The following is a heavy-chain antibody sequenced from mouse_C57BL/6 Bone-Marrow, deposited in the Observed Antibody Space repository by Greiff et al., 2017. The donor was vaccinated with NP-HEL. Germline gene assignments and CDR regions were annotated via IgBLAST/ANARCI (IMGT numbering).Heavy chain of an antibody. CDR1: GYTFTSYW. CDR2: IHPNSGST. D-gene: IGHD1-1*01. V-gene: IGHV1-64*01. J-gene: IGHJ1*03. Sequence: QVQLQQPGAELVKPGASVKLSCKASGYTFTSYWMHWVKQRPGQGLEWIGMIHPNSGSTNYNEKFKSKATLTVDKSSSTAYMQLSSLTSEDSAVYYCARCYYGSHWYFDVGGTGTTVTVSS. CDR3: ARCYYGSHWYFDV.